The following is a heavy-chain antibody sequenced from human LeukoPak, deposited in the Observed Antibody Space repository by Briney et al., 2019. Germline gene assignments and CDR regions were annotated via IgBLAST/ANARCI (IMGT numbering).Heavy chain of an antibody. CDR1: AFTFSGYW. CDR2: INSDGYST. D-gene: IGHD7-27*01. V-gene: IGHV3-74*01. Sequence: GGSLRLSCAASAFTFSGYWMHWVRQAPGKGLVWVSRINSDGYSTNYADSVKGRFTISGDNAKNTLYLQMNSLRAEDTAVYYCARATWGSYFDYWGQGTLVTVSS. J-gene: IGHJ4*02. CDR3: ARATWGSYFDY.